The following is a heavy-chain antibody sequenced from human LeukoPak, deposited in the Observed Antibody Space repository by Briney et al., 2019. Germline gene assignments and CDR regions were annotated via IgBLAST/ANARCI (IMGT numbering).Heavy chain of an antibody. D-gene: IGHD2-2*01. CDR1: GFTFDDYG. CDR3: ARQVSSHCSSTSCSNYAGDWFDP. Sequence: RPGGSLRLSCAASGFTFDDYGMSWVRQAPGKGLEWVSGINWNGGSTGYADSVKGRFTISRDNAKNSLYLQMNSLRAEDTAVYYCARQVSSHCSSTSCSNYAGDWFDPWGQGTLVTVSS. J-gene: IGHJ5*02. V-gene: IGHV3-20*04. CDR2: INWNGGST.